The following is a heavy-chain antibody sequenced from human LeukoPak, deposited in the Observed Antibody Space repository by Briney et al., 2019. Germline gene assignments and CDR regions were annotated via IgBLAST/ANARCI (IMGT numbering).Heavy chain of an antibody. Sequence: GGSLRLSCAASGFTFSNKWMNWVRQTPGRGVEWVAFFRTTTDGGTGEYAAPVKGRFTISREVSINTLFLQMSSLKIENTAFYYCVTPLRWELSNDYRGQGSLFTVSA. D-gene: IGHD4-23*01. J-gene: IGHJ4*02. CDR2: FRTTTDGGTG. V-gene: IGHV3-15*01. CDR1: GFTFSNKW. CDR3: VTPLRWELSNDY.